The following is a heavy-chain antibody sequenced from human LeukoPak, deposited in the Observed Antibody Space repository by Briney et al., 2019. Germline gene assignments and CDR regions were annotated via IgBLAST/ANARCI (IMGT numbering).Heavy chain of an antibody. CDR1: GGTFSSYA. CDR2: IIPIFGTA. D-gene: IGHD3-3*01. CDR3: ARDVDDFWSGYYEASTDAFDI. Sequence: SVKVSCKASGGTFSSYAISWVRQAPGQGLEWMGGIIPIFGTANYAQKFQGRVTITADESTSTAYMELSSLRSEDTALYYCARDVDDFWSGYYEASTDAFDIWGQGTMVTVSS. J-gene: IGHJ3*02. V-gene: IGHV1-69*01.